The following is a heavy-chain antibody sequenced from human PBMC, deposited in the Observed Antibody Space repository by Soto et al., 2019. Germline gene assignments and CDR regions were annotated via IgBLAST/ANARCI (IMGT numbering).Heavy chain of an antibody. D-gene: IGHD1-20*01. CDR1: GYTFSGYY. CDR2: INPNTDVT. J-gene: IGHJ3*02. CDR3: ARDLWGNWNHIDAFDI. V-gene: IGHV1-2*02. Sequence: ASVKVSCKASGYTFSGYYMHWVRQAPGQGLEWMGWINPNTDVTNYAQKFQGRVTMTRDTSITTAYMELSRLRSDDTAVYYCARDLWGNWNHIDAFDIWGPGTTVTVSS.